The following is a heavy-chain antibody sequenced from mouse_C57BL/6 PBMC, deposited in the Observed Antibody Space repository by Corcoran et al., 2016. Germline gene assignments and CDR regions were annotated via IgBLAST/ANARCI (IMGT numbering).Heavy chain of an antibody. Sequence: EVQLQQSGPVLVKPGASVKMSCKASGYTFTDYYMNWVKQSHGKSLEWIGVINPYNGGTSYNQKFKGKATLTVDKSSSTAYMELNSLTSEDSAVYYCARTPYYGYGFDYWGQGTTLTVSS. CDR3: ARTPYYGYGFDY. CDR2: INPYNGGT. D-gene: IGHD2-9*01. CDR1: GYTFTDYY. J-gene: IGHJ2*01. V-gene: IGHV1-19*01.